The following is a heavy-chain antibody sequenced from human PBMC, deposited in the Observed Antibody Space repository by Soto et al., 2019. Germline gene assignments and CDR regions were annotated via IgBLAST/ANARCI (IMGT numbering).Heavy chain of an antibody. CDR1: GYSISSGYY. D-gene: IGHD6-6*01. V-gene: IGHV4-38-2*02. J-gene: IGHJ3*02. Sequence: PSETLSLTCAVSGYSISSGYYWGWIRQPPGEGLEWIGSIYHSGSTYYNPSLKSRVTISVDTSKNQFSLKLSSVTAADTAVYYCAREGRFEYRTSSDMGAAFDIWGPGXMVPV. CDR2: IYHSGST. CDR3: AREGRFEYRTSSDMGAAFDI.